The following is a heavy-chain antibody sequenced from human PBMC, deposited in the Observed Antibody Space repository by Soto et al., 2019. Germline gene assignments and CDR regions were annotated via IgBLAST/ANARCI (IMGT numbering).Heavy chain of an antibody. CDR3: AKGASIVVVPAAPGRTV. J-gene: IGHJ4*02. CDR1: GFTLSSYA. Sequence: EVQLLESGGGLVQPGGSLRLSCAASGFTLSSYAMSWVRQAPGKGLEWVSAISGSGGSTYYADSVKGRFTISRDNSKNTLYLQMNSLRAEDTAVYYCAKGASIVVVPAAPGRTVWGQGTLVTVSS. CDR2: ISGSGGST. D-gene: IGHD2-2*01. V-gene: IGHV3-23*01.